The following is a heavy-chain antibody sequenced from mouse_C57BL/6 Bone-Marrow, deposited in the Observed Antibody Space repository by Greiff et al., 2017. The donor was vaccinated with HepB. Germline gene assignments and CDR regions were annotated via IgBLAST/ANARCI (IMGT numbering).Heavy chain of an antibody. CDR2: IYPRSGNT. V-gene: IGHV1-81*01. Sequence: VKLQESGAELARPGASVKLSCKASGYTFTSYGISWVKQRTGQGLEWIGEIYPRSGNTYYNEKFKGKATLTADKSSSTAYMELRSLTSEDSAVYFCARGQLRLLYAMDYWGQGTSVTVSS. CDR1: GYTFTSYG. CDR3: ARGQLRLLYAMDY. D-gene: IGHD3-2*02. J-gene: IGHJ4*01.